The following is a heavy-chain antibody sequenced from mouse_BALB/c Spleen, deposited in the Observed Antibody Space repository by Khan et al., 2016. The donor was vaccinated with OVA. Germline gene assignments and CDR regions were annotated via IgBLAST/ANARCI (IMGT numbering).Heavy chain of an antibody. CDR2: ISYSGST. Sequence: QLEESGPGLVKPSQSLSLTCTVTGYSITSDYAWNWIRQFPGNKLEWMGYISYSGSTNYNPALKSRISITRDTSKNQFFLQLNSVTTGDTATYYCARDGSRYNYAMDYWGQGTPVTVSS. CDR3: ARDGSRYNYAMDY. CDR1: GYSITSDYA. J-gene: IGHJ4*01. V-gene: IGHV3-2*02. D-gene: IGHD2-3*01.